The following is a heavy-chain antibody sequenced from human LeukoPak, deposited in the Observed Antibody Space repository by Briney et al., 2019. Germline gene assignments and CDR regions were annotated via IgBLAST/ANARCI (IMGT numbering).Heavy chain of an antibody. Sequence: ASVKVSCKASGYTFTSYGFSWVRQAPGQGLEWMGWISAYNGNTNYAQKLQGRVTMTTDTSTSTAYMELRSLRSDDTAVYYCAREAPGYCSSTSCYAHYYGMDVWGQGTTVTVSS. J-gene: IGHJ6*02. CDR1: GYTFTSYG. D-gene: IGHD2-2*01. CDR3: AREAPGYCSSTSCYAHYYGMDV. V-gene: IGHV1-18*01. CDR2: ISAYNGNT.